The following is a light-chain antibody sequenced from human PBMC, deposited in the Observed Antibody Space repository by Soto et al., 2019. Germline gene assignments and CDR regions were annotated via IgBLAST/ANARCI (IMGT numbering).Light chain of an antibody. Sequence: QSVLTQTASASGPPGQSITISCTGTSNVVGGYNYVSWYQQHPGKAPILMIYDVSNRPSGVSNRFSGSKSGNTASLTISGLQAEDETDYCCCSYTSNNTYVFGTGTKVTVL. CDR1: SNVVGGYNY. J-gene: IGLJ1*01. CDR3: CSYTSNNTYV. CDR2: DVS. V-gene: IGLV2-14*01.